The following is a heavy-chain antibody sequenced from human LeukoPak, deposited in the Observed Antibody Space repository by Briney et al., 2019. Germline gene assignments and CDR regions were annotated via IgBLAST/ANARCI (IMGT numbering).Heavy chain of an antibody. Sequence: GGSLRLSSPDSGFTFSSHWTHWVRHAPGKGLVWVSRIKYDASSTSYADSVKGRFTIARDNAKNTLYLQMNSLRAEDTAVYYCARGATYAYYQDYWGQGTLVTVSS. D-gene: IGHD1-26*01. CDR3: ARGATYAYYQDY. J-gene: IGHJ4*02. CDR2: IKYDASST. CDR1: GFTFSSHW. V-gene: IGHV3-74*01.